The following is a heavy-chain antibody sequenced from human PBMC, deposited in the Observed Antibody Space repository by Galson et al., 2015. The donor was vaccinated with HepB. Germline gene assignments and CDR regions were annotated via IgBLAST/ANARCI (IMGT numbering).Heavy chain of an antibody. Sequence: SVKVSCKASGYTFASYAMHWVRQAPGQRLEWMGWINPGNGNTKYSQRFQGTVTITRDSSASTAYMELSSLRSEDTAVYYCARLQLERQGAFHIWGQGTMVTVSS. D-gene: IGHD1-1*01. CDR1: GYTFASYA. V-gene: IGHV1-3*01. CDR3: ARLQLERQGAFHI. CDR2: INPGNGNT. J-gene: IGHJ3*02.